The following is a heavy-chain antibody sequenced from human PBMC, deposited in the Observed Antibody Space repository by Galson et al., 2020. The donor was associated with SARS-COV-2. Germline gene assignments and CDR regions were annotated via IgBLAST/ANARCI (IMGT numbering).Heavy chain of an antibody. V-gene: IGHV3-23*01. D-gene: IGHD1-26*01. CDR1: GFTFRKYD. CDR3: VHQLGSYPYDSLDA. J-gene: IGHJ3*01. CDR2: ISGSSDNA. Sequence: GGSLRLSCAASGFTFRKYDMTWVRQAPEKGLEWVSTISGSSDNAYYADSVKGRFTTSRDNFNSTLSLHMNRLRAEDTALYYCVHQLGSYPYDSLDAWGQGTMVIVSS.